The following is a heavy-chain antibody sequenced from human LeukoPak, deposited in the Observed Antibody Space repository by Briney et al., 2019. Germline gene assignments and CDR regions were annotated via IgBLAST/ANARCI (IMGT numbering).Heavy chain of an antibody. D-gene: IGHD6-13*01. Sequence: ASVKVSCKASGYTFTGYYMHWVRQAPGQGLEWMGIINPSGDGTSYAQNFQGRVTMTRDMSTSTVYMELSSLRSEDTAVYYCAKGRGSWYLTSAHFDYWGQGTLVTVSS. V-gene: IGHV1-46*01. CDR1: GYTFTGYY. CDR2: INPSGDGT. J-gene: IGHJ4*02. CDR3: AKGRGSWYLTSAHFDY.